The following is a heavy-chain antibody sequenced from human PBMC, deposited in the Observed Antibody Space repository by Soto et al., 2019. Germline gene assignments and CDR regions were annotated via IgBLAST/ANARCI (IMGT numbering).Heavy chain of an antibody. CDR1: GGSFSNYA. J-gene: IGHJ5*02. D-gene: IGHD1-26*01. V-gene: IGHV1-69*01. CDR2: FIPKYDTA. CDR3: ARDGSGIDRIGTYHWFDT. Sequence: QVQLVQSGAEVKKPGSSVKVSCKASGGSFSNYAVSWVRQVPGQGLEWIGGFIPKYDTAHYAEKFRGRLTRTADDATNPAYMELSGLKFKDQPTYYCARDGSGIDRIGTYHWFDTWDQGTLVTVSS.